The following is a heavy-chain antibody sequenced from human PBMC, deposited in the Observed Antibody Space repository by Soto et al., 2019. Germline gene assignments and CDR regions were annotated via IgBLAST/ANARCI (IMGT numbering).Heavy chain of an antibody. J-gene: IGHJ4*02. CDR2: INPLPTSGST. CDR3: ARDLAAAAY. V-gene: IGHV1-46*01. CDR1: GYIFTNYY. Sequence: QVQLVQSGAEVKKPGASVKVSCKASGYIFTNYYIHWVRQAPGQGLEWMAIINPLPTSGSTHYAQKFQGRATVTRDTSTSTVYMELSSLRSEDTAIYYCARDLAAAAYWGQGTLVTVSS. D-gene: IGHD6-13*01.